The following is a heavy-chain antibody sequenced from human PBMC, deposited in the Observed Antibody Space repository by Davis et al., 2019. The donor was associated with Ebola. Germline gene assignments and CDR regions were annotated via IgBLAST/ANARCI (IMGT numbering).Heavy chain of an antibody. CDR1: GFTVSSNY. J-gene: IGHJ4*02. CDR3: ARDLFGVDRSSIADSRPNDY. CDR2: IYSGGST. D-gene: IGHD6-6*01. Sequence: ESLKISCAASGFTVSSNYMSWVRQAPGKGLEWVSVIYSGGSTYYADSVKGRFTISRDNSKNTLYLQMNSLRAEDTAVYYCARDLFGVDRSSIADSRPNDYWGQGTLVTVSS. V-gene: IGHV3-53*01.